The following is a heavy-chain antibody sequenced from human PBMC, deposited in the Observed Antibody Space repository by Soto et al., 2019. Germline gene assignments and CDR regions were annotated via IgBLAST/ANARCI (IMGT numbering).Heavy chain of an antibody. Sequence: SQTLSLTCAVSGGSISSRGYYWSWIRQPPGKGLEWIGYIYYSGSTNYNPSLKSRVTISVDTSKNQFSLKLSSVTAADTAVYYCASILSSGWYIWGQGTLVTVSS. CDR1: GGSISSRGYY. CDR3: ASILSSGWYI. D-gene: IGHD6-19*01. V-gene: IGHV4-61*08. J-gene: IGHJ4*02. CDR2: IYYSGST.